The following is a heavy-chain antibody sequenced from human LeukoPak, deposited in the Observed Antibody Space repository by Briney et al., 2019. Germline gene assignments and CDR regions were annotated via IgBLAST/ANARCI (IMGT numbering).Heavy chain of an antibody. V-gene: IGHV3-9*02. Sequence: PGRSLRLSCAASGITSDDYAMHWVRQAPGKGLEWVSGISWNSGSIGYADSVKGRFTISRDNAKNSLYLQMNSLRAEDTALYYCAKAEDTAMVTGPAGYWGQGTLVTVSS. CDR2: ISWNSGSI. D-gene: IGHD5-18*01. CDR1: GITSDDYA. CDR3: AKAEDTAMVTGPAGY. J-gene: IGHJ4*02.